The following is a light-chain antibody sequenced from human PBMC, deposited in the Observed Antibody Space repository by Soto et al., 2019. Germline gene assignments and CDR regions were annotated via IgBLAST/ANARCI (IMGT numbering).Light chain of an antibody. CDR1: SSNVGSNT. CDR2: SSY. Sequence: QSVLTQPPSASGTPGQTVTISCSGSSSNVGSNTVNWYQQLPGTAPKLLIYSSYQRPSGVPDRFSGSKSGTSASLAISGLQSEDEADYYCAARDDTLNGAVFGGGTKLTVL. V-gene: IGLV1-44*01. J-gene: IGLJ3*02. CDR3: AARDDTLNGAV.